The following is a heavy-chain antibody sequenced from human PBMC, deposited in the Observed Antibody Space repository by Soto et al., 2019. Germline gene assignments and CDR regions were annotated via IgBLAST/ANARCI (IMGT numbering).Heavy chain of an antibody. V-gene: IGHV3-33*01. CDR1: GFTCRTYG. Sequence: QVQLEESGGGVVQPGRSLRLSCAASGFTCRTYGMHWVRQAPGKGLEWVAIIWDDGSNKNYADSVKGRFTISRDNSNNTLYLQMNSLRAEDTALYYCARDLDGYYLDYWGQGTLVTVSS. CDR2: IWDDGSNK. D-gene: IGHD1-1*01. J-gene: IGHJ4*02. CDR3: ARDLDGYYLDY.